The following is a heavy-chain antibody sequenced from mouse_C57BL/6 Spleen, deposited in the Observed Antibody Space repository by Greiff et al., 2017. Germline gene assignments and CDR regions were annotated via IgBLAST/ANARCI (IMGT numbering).Heavy chain of an antibody. CDR3: ASPYYYGSIPWYFDV. V-gene: IGHV1-64*01. J-gene: IGHJ1*03. CDR2: IHPISGST. CDR1: GYTFTSYW. Sequence: QVQLQQPGAELVKPGASVKLSCKASGYTFTSYWMHWVKQRPGQGLEWIGMIHPISGSTNYNEKFKSKATLTVDKSSSTAYMQLSSLTSEDSAFYYWASPYYYGSIPWYFDVWGTGTTVTVSS. D-gene: IGHD1-1*01.